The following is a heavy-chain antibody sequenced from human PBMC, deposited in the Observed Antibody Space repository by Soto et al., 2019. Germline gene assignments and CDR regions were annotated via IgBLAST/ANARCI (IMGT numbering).Heavy chain of an antibody. D-gene: IGHD1-26*01. CDR3: ARRGSGSYFDY. CDR2: ISGSGGST. Sequence: GGSLRLPCAASGFTFSSYAMSWVRQAPGKGLEWVSVISGSGGSTYYADSVKGRFTISRDNSKNTLYLQMNSLRAEDTAVYYCARRGSGSYFDYWGQGTLVTVSS. CDR1: GFTFSSYA. J-gene: IGHJ4*02. V-gene: IGHV3-23*01.